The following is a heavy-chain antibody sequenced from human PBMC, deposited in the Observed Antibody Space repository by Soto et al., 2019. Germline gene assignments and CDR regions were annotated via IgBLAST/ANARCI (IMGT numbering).Heavy chain of an antibody. CDR1: GGSISSNY. CDR3: LTYLLGGSGDGTAMNDP. Sequence: PSETLSLPCTVSGGSISSNYWRWIRRPLGKGLEWIGYIYYSGSTNYNPSLKSRVTISVDTSKNQFSLKLSSVTAAGTAVYYSLTYLLGGSGDGTAMNDP. CDR2: IYYSGST. V-gene: IGHV4-59*01. J-gene: IGHJ5*02. D-gene: IGHD5-18*01.